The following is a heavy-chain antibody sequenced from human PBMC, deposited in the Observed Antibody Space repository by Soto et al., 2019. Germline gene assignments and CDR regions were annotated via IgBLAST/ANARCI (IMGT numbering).Heavy chain of an antibody. Sequence: SETLSLTCAVYGGSFSGYYWSWIRQPPGKGLEWIGEINHSGSTNYNPSLKSRVAISVDTSKNQFSLKLSSVTAADTAVYYCARGRGSSWYYYYGMDVWGQGTTVTVSS. V-gene: IGHV4-34*01. CDR3: ARGRGSSWYYYYGMDV. CDR1: GGSFSGYY. J-gene: IGHJ6*02. D-gene: IGHD6-13*01. CDR2: INHSGST.